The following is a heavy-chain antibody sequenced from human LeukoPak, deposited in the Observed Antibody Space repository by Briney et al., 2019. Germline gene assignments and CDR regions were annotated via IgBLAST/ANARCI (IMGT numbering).Heavy chain of an antibody. V-gene: IGHV4-39*01. CDR2: IYYSGST. J-gene: IGHJ4*02. Sequence: SETLSLTCTVSGGSISSSSYYWGWIRQPPGKGLEWIGSIYYSGSTYYNPSLKSRVTMSVDTSKNQFSLKLRSVTAADTAVYYCARRGSSSSPLNYFDYWGQGTLVTVSS. CDR1: GGSISSSSYY. D-gene: IGHD6-6*01. CDR3: ARRGSSSSPLNYFDY.